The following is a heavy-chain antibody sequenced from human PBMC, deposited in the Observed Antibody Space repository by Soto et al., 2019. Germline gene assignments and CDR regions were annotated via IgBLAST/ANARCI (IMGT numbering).Heavy chain of an antibody. CDR1: GFSFSSYG. V-gene: IGHV3-30*18. CDR2: ISYDGSNK. Sequence: PGGSLRLSCAASGFSFSSYGMHWFRQAPGKGLEWVAVISYDGSNKYYADSVKGRFTISRDNSKNTLYLQMNSLRAEDTAVYYCAKDRYCSGGSCYRCRPRGNLVVYWGRRTLVTVSS. J-gene: IGHJ4*02. CDR3: AKDRYCSGGSCYRCRPRGNLVVY. D-gene: IGHD2-15*01.